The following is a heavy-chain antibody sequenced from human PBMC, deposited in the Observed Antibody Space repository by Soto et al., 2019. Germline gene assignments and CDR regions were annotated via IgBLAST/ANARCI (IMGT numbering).Heavy chain of an antibody. Sequence: PSETLSLTCAVYGGSFSGYYWSWIRQPPGKGLEWIGEINHSGSTNYNPSLKSRVTISVDTSKNQFSLKLSSVTAADTAVYYCARRPVWFDPWGQGTLGTVSS. CDR3: ARRPVWFDP. CDR2: INHSGST. V-gene: IGHV4-34*01. CDR1: GGSFSGYY. J-gene: IGHJ5*02.